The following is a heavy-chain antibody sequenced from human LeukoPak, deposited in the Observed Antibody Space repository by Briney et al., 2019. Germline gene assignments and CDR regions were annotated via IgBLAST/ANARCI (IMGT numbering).Heavy chain of an antibody. J-gene: IGHJ6*02. V-gene: IGHV1-2*02. CDR1: GYTFTGYY. D-gene: IGHD3-22*01. CDR3: ARGEYYYDSTHYGMDV. CDR2: INPNSGGT. Sequence: ASVKVSCKASGYTFTGYYMHWVRQAPGQGLEWMGWINPNSGGTNYAQKFQGRVTITRDTSISTAYMELSRLRSDDTAVYYCARGEYYYDSTHYGMDVWGQGTTVTVSS.